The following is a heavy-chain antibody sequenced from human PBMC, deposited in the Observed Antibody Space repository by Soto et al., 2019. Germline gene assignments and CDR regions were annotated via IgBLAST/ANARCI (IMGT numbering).Heavy chain of an antibody. CDR3: ARQNGGFSYGNDAFDI. Sequence: LGESLKISCKGSGYSFTNYWIGWVRQMPGKGLEWMGIIYPGDSDTTYSPSFQGQVTISADKSISTAYLQWSSLKASNTAMYYCARQNGGFSYGNDAFDIWGQGTMVTVSS. CDR2: IYPGDSDT. V-gene: IGHV5-51*01. J-gene: IGHJ3*02. CDR1: GYSFTNYW. D-gene: IGHD5-18*01.